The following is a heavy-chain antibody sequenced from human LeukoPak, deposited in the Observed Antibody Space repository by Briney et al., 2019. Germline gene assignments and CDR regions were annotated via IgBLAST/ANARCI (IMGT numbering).Heavy chain of an antibody. V-gene: IGHV3-15*01. Sequence: GGSLRFSCAASGFTFTDAWMSWVRQVPGKGLEWVGCVKSKSDGGAIDYAAPVKGRFIISRDDSKNMVYLQMNSLKTEDTAVYFCAAGTGTSDFDHWGQGTLVTVSS. CDR3: AAGTGTSDFDH. J-gene: IGHJ4*02. CDR2: VKSKSDGGAI. CDR1: GFTFTDAW. D-gene: IGHD1-7*01.